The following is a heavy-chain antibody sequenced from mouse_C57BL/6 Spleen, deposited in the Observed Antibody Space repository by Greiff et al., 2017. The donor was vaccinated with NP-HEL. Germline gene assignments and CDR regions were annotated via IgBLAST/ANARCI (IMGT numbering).Heavy chain of an antibody. D-gene: IGHD4-1*01. CDR1: GYSFTGYY. J-gene: IGHJ3*01. Sequence: VQLQQSGPELVKPGASVKISCKASGYSFTGYYMNWVKQSPEKSLEWIGEINPSTGGTTYNQKFKAKATLTVDKSSSTAYMQLKSLTSEDSAVYYCARGRTWDWFAYWGQGTLVTVSA. CDR2: INPSTGGT. V-gene: IGHV1-42*01. CDR3: ARGRTWDWFAY.